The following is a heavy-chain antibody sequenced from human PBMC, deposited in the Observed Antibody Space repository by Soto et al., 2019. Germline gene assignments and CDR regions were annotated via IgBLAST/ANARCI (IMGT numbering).Heavy chain of an antibody. CDR2: INHSGST. V-gene: IGHV4-34*01. CDR1: GGSFSGYY. J-gene: IGHJ6*02. CDR3: ARDQAWVLMSYYYYGMDV. D-gene: IGHD2-8*01. Sequence: PSETLSLTCAVYGGSFSGYYWSWIRQPPGKGLEWIGEINHSGSTNYNPSLKSRVTISVDTSKNQFSLKLSSVTAADTAVYYCARDQAWVLMSYYYYGMDVWGQGTTVTVSS.